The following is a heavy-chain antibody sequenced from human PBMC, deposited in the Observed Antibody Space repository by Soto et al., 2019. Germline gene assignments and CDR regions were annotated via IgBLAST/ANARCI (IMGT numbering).Heavy chain of an antibody. CDR2: ISYDGSNK. D-gene: IGHD3-10*01. CDR1: GSTFSSYG. J-gene: IGHJ6*03. CDR3: AKDAYGSGIGGFYYYYMDV. Sequence: GGFLRLSCAASGSTFSSYGMHWVRQAPGKGLEWVAVISYDGSNKYYVDSVKGRFTISRDNSKNTLYLQMNSLRAEDTAVYYCAKDAYGSGIGGFYYYYMDVWGKGTTVTVSS. V-gene: IGHV3-30*18.